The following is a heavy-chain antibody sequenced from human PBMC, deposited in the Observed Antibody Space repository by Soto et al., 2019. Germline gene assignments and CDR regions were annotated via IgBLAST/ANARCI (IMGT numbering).Heavy chain of an antibody. D-gene: IGHD3-16*01. CDR3: VSDQPGDRAGYYYYDGMDV. CDR2: INAGNGNT. J-gene: IGHJ6*04. V-gene: IGHV1-3*01. Sequence: GASVKVSCKASGYTFTSYAMHWVRQAPGQRLEWMGWINAGNGNTKYSQKFQGRVTITRDTSASTAYRELSSLRSEDMAVYYCVSDQPGDRAGYYYYDGMDVWGKGTTVTVSS. CDR1: GYTFTSYA.